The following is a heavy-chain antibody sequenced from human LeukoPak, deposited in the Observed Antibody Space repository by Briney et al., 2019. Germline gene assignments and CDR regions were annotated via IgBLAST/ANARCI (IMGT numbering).Heavy chain of an antibody. Sequence: SETLSLTCAVSGGSISSGGYSWSWIRQPPGKGLEWIGYIYHSGSTYYNPSLKSRVTISVDRSKNQFSLKLSSVTAADTAVYYRARASSSHGLPNDWGQGTLVTVSS. CDR1: GGSISSGGYS. CDR2: IYHSGST. D-gene: IGHD6-13*01. J-gene: IGHJ4*02. CDR3: ARASSSHGLPND. V-gene: IGHV4-30-2*01.